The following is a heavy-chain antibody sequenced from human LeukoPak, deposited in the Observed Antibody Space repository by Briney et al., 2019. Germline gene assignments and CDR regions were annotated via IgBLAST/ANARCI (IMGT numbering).Heavy chain of an antibody. CDR1: GFTFSSYA. CDR2: IGFDGSNK. J-gene: IGHJ4*02. V-gene: IGHV3-33*01. Sequence: PGRSLRLSCAASGFTFSSYAMHWVRQAPGKGLEGVAVIGFDGSNKYYADSVKGRFTVSRDNSKNTLYLQMNSLRAEDTAVYYCSRETYSNPDYWGQGTLVTVSS. D-gene: IGHD4-11*01. CDR3: SRETYSNPDY.